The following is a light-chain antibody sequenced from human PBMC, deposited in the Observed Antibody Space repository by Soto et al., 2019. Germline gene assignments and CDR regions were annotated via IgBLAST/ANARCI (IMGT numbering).Light chain of an antibody. CDR2: GAS. CDR3: QQYGSSPLT. CDR1: QIVSSTY. J-gene: IGKJ4*01. V-gene: IGKV3-20*01. Sequence: EIVLTQSPGTLSLSPGERATLSCRASQIVSSTYLAWYQHKPGQPPRLLSYGASSRATGIPDTFSGSGSGTDFTLTISRLEPEDLAVYYCQQYGSSPLTFGGGTKVEIK.